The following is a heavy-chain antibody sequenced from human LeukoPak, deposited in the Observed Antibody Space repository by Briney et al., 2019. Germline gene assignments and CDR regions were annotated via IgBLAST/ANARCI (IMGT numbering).Heavy chain of an antibody. CDR3: ARDLSAAGPYWYFDL. CDR2: IYYSGST. J-gene: IGHJ2*01. CDR1: GGSISSYY. Sequence: PSETLSLTCTVSGGSISSYYWSWIRQPPGKGLEWIGYIYYSGSTNYNPSLKSRVTISVDTSKNQFSLKLSPVTAADTAVYYCARDLSAAGPYWYFDLWGRGTLVTVSS. V-gene: IGHV4-59*01. D-gene: IGHD6-13*01.